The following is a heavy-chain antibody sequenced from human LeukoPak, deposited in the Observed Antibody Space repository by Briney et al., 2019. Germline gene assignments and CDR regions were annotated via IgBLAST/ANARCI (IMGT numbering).Heavy chain of an antibody. V-gene: IGHV3-30-3*01. CDR3: ASQWDPLAY. J-gene: IGHJ4*02. CDR1: GFTFSSYA. CDR2: ISYDGSNK. Sequence: PGRSLRLSCAASGFTFSSYAMHWVRQAPGKGLEWVAVISYDGSNKYYADSMKGRFTISRDNSNNTLYLQINSLRAEDTAVYYCASQWDPLAYWGQGTLVTVSS. D-gene: IGHD1-26*01.